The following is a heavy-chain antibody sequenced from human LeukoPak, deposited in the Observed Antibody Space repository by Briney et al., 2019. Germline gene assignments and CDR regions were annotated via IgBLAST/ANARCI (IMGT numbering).Heavy chain of an antibody. CDR3: ANNFDY. CDR1: GFNFSNYV. V-gene: IGHV3-33*06. CDR2: IWHDGVNK. Sequence: GRSLRLSCATSGFNFSNYVMHWVRQAPGKGLEWVAIIWHDGVNKYYSDSVKGRFTISRDNSKNTVYLQMNSLRVEDTAIYYCANNFDYWGQGTLVTVSS. J-gene: IGHJ4*02.